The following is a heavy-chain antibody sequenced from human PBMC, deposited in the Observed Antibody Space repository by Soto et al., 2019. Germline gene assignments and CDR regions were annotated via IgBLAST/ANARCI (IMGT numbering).Heavy chain of an antibody. CDR3: ARSSGWLHDY. D-gene: IGHD6-19*01. V-gene: IGHV3-7*01. CDR2: IKQDGSER. Sequence: PGGSLRLSCAASGFSLSGYRMNWVRQAPGRGLEWVAIIKQDGSERYYVDSVKGRFTISRDNAKNSLYLQMSSLRVEDTALYYCARSSGWLHDYWGQGTLVTVSS. J-gene: IGHJ4*02. CDR1: GFSLSGYR.